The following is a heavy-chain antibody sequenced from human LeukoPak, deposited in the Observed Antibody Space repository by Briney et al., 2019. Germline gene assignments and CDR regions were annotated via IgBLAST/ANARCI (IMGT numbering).Heavy chain of an antibody. D-gene: IGHD2-15*01. CDR3: AREKVVVAAMGYFDY. J-gene: IGHJ4*02. Sequence: ASVKVSCKASGYTFTSYGISWVRQAPGQGLEWMGWISAYNGNTNYAQKLQGRVTMTTDTSTSTAYMELRSLRSDDPAVYYCAREKVVVAAMGYFDYWGQGTLVTVSS. CDR2: ISAYNGNT. V-gene: IGHV1-18*01. CDR1: GYTFTSYG.